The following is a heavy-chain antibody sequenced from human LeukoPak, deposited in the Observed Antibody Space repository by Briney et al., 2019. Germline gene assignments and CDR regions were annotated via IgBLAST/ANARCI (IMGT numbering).Heavy chain of an antibody. V-gene: IGHV5-51*01. Sequence: PGESLKISCKGSGYSFTSYWIGWVRQMPGKGLEWMGIIYPGDSDTRYSPSFQGQVTISADKSITTAYLQWSSLKASDTAMYYCARQKRNEYGDYRDYYYHMDVWGKGTTVTVSS. CDR3: ARQKRNEYGDYRDYYYHMDV. J-gene: IGHJ6*03. CDR2: IYPGDSDT. D-gene: IGHD4-17*01. CDR1: GYSFTSYW.